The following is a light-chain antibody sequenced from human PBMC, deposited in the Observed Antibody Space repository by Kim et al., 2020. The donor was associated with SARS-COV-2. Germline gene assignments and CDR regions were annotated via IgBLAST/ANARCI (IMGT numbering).Light chain of an antibody. CDR1: SLSTYY. Sequence: SSELTQDPAVCAALGHTVRMTCQGDSLSTYYATWYQQKSGQAPVLVFYGKDKRPSGTPDRFSGSSSGNTASLTITGAQAADEADYYCKSRDSRGTVVFGGRTQLTVL. J-gene: IGLJ2*01. V-gene: IGLV3-19*01. CDR3: KSRDSRGTVV. CDR2: GKD.